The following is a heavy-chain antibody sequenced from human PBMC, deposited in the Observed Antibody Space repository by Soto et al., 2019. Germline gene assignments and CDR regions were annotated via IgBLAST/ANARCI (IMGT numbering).Heavy chain of an antibody. CDR1: GFTFSSYA. D-gene: IGHD5-12*01. CDR3: ASSGYDRAAFDY. J-gene: IGHJ4*02. V-gene: IGHV3-30-3*01. CDR2: ISYDGSNK. Sequence: PGGSLRLSCAASGFTFSSYAMHWVRQAPGKGLEWVAVISYDGSNKYYADSVKGRFTISRDNSKNTLYLQMNSLRAEDTAVYYCASSGYDRAAFDYWGQGTLVTVSS.